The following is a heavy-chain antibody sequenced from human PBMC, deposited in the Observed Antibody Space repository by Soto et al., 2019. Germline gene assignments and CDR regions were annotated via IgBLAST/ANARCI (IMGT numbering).Heavy chain of an antibody. Sequence: SETLSLTCAVYGGSFSGYYWSWIRQPPGKGLEWIGEINHSGSTNYNPSLKSRVTISVDTSKNQFSLKLSSVTAADTAVYYCARVKLTTPFDYWGQGTLVTVSS. V-gene: IGHV4-34*01. D-gene: IGHD2-15*01. J-gene: IGHJ4*02. CDR2: INHSGST. CDR1: GGSFSGYY. CDR3: ARVKLTTPFDY.